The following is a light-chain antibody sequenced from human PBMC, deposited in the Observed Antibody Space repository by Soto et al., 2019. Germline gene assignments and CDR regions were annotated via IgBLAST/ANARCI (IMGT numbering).Light chain of an antibody. J-gene: IGKJ1*01. CDR3: QQCNYWPRT. CDR1: QSVGSY. V-gene: IGKV3-11*01. CDR2: DAS. Sequence: EVVLTQSPATLSLSPGERATLSCRASQSVGSYLAWYQQKPAQAPRLLIYDASNRATGIPARFSGSGSGTDFTLTIRSLEPEDFAVYYCQQCNYWPRTFGQGTKVEIK.